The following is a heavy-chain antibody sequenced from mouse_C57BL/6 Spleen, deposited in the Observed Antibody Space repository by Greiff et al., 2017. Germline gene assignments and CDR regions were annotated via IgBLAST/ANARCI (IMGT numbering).Heavy chain of an antibody. CDR1: GYTFTGYW. D-gene: IGHD2-3*01. J-gene: IGHJ4*01. V-gene: IGHV1-55*01. Sequence: VQLQQPGAELVKPGASVKLSCKASGYTFTGYWITWVKQRPGQGLEWIGDIYPGSGSTNYNEKFKGKATLTADTSSSTAYMQLSSLTSEDSAVYYCASGGLLNYAMDYWGQGTSVTVSS. CDR3: ASGGLLNYAMDY. CDR2: IYPGSGST.